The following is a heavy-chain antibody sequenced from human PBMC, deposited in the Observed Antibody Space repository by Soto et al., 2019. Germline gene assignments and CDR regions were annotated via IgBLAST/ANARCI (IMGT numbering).Heavy chain of an antibody. CDR3: ARGYYDSSGYYYVPFDY. D-gene: IGHD3-22*01. Sequence: PSETLSLTCTVSGGSIRSYYWSWIRQPPGKGLEWIGYIYYSGSTNYNPSLKSRVTISVDTSKNQFSLKLSSVTAADTAVYYCARGYYDSSGYYYVPFDYWGQGTQVTVSS. J-gene: IGHJ4*02. CDR2: IYYSGST. V-gene: IGHV4-59*01. CDR1: GGSIRSYY.